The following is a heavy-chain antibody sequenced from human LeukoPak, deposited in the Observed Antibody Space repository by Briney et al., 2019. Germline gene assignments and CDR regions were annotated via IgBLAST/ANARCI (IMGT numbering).Heavy chain of an antibody. V-gene: IGHV4-4*07. J-gene: IGHJ3*02. Sequence: SETLSLTCTVSGGSISSYYWSWIRQPAGKGLEWIGRIYTSGSTNYNPSLKSRVTMSVDTSKNQFSLKLSSMTAADTAVYYCARVVQLERVWSAFDIWGQGTMVIVSS. D-gene: IGHD1-1*01. CDR2: IYTSGST. CDR3: ARVVQLERVWSAFDI. CDR1: GGSISSYY.